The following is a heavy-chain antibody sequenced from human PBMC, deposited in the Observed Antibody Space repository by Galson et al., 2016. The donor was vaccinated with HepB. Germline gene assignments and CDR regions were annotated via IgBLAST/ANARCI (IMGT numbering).Heavy chain of an antibody. CDR3: AKGIGSGWSDY. CDR2: LTWNGGII. V-gene: IGHV3-9*01. CDR1: GFIFGDYA. D-gene: IGHD6-19*01. J-gene: IGHJ4*02. Sequence: SLRLSCAPSGFIFGDYAMSWVRQSPGKGLEWVSGLTWNGGIIGYADSVKGRFTISRDNARNFLFLQMNNLRSEDTALYYCAKGIGSGWSDYWGPGTLVSVSS.